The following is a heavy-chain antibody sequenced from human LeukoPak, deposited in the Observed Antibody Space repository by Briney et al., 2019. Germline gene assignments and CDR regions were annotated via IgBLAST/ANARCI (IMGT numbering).Heavy chain of an antibody. CDR2: INPNTGGP. J-gene: IGHJ4*02. CDR1: GYTVAAYY. Sequence: ASVKVSCKASGYTVAAYYIHWVRQAPGQGLEWMGWINPNTGGPHYPQKFQGKVTMTWDSSVNTAYMELTSVTSDDTAIYYCARHRNSQTAGAGDYWGQGTLVTVSS. V-gene: IGHV1-2*02. CDR3: ARHRNSQTAGAGDY. D-gene: IGHD1-26*01.